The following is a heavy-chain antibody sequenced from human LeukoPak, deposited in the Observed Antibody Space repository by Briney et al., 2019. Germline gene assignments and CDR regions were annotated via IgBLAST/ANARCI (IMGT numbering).Heavy chain of an antibody. J-gene: IGHJ5*02. D-gene: IGHD3-9*01. CDR1: GGSISRGGYY. CDR2: IYYSGST. CDR3: ARLLRLRYFESPSWFDP. V-gene: IGHV4-31*03. Sequence: SETLSLTCTVSGGSISRGGYYWSWIRQHPGKGLEWIGYIYYSGSTYYNPSLKSRVTISVDTSKNQFSLKLSPETAADTAVYYFARLLRLRYFESPSWFDPWGQGTLVTVSS.